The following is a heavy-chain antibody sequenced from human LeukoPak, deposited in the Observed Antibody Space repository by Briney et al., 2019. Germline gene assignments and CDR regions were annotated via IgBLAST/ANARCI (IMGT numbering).Heavy chain of an antibody. V-gene: IGHV3-23*01. Sequence: GGSLRLSCAASGFTFSSYAMSWVRQAPGKGLEWVSAISGSGGSTYYADSVKGRFTISRDNSKNTLYLQMNTLRAEDTAVYYCAKAFEGTGTTLWLLPPDYWGQGTLVTVSS. CDR3: AKAFEGTGTTLWLLPPDY. D-gene: IGHD1-7*01. J-gene: IGHJ4*02. CDR1: GFTFSSYA. CDR2: ISGSGGST.